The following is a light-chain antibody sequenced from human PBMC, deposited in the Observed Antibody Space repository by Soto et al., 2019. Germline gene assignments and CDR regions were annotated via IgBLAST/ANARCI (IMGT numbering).Light chain of an antibody. Sequence: QSALTQPASVSGSPGQSIAISCTGTSSDVGSYDRVSWYQHHPGKAPTLMIYGVNKRPSGVSDRFSGSKSGNTASLTISGLQAEDEADYYCCSSVGGPIWVFGGGTQLTVL. V-gene: IGLV2-23*02. CDR3: CSSVGGPIWV. CDR1: SSDVGSYDR. J-gene: IGLJ3*02. CDR2: GVN.